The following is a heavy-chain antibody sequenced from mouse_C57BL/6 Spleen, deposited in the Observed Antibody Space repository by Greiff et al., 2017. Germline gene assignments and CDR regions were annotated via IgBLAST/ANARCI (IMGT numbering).Heavy chain of an antibody. D-gene: IGHD2-1*01. V-gene: IGHV6-6*01. Sequence: EVKVVESGGGLVQPGGSMKLSCAASGFTFSDAWMDWVRQSPEKGLEWVAEIRNKANNHATYYAESVKGRFTISRDDSKSSVYLQMNSLRAEDTGIYYCTRPNYEGWYFDVWGTGTTVTVSS. J-gene: IGHJ1*03. CDR1: GFTFSDAW. CDR3: TRPNYEGWYFDV. CDR2: IRNKANNHAT.